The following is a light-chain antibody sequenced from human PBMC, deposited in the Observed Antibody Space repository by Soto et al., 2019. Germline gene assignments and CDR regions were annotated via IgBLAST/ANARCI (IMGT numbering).Light chain of an antibody. CDR3: QQYGSSPLT. J-gene: IGKJ5*01. Sequence: ETVMTQSPVTLSVSPGDTATLSCRASQSVSSNYLAWYQQKPGQAPRLLIYGASSRATGIPDRFSASGSGTDFTLTISRLEPEDFAVYYCQQYGSSPLTFGQGTRLEI. V-gene: IGKV3-20*01. CDR2: GAS. CDR1: QSVSSNY.